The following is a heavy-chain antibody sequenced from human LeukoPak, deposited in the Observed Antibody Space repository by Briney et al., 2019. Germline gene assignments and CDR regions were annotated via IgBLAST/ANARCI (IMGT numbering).Heavy chain of an antibody. D-gene: IGHD6-6*01. CDR3: ARGGIAARRREFQH. CDR1: GRSFSGYY. J-gene: IGHJ1*01. Sequence: PSETLSLTCAVYGRSFSGYYWSWIRQPPGKGLEWIGEINHSGSTNYNPSLKSRVTISVDTSKNQFSLKLSSVTAADTAVYYCARGGIAARRREFQHWGQGTLVTVSS. V-gene: IGHV4-34*01. CDR2: INHSGST.